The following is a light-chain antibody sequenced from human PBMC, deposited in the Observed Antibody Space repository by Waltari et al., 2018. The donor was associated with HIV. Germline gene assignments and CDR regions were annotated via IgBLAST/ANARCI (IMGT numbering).Light chain of an antibody. CDR2: KDS. V-gene: IGLV3-25*03. Sequence: SYGLTQPPSVSVSPGQTATITCSGDALPKQNAYWYQQKPGQAPVMVIYKDSERPSGIPERFSGSSSATTVTLTISGVQAEDEADYYCQSSDISGNYWVFGGGTKLTVL. CDR1: ALPKQN. J-gene: IGLJ3*02. CDR3: QSSDISGNYWV.